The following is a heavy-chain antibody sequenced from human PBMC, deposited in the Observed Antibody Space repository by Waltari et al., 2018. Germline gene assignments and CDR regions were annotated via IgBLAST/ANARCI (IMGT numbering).Heavy chain of an antibody. CDR3: ASLPWFGELFPPFDP. J-gene: IGHJ5*02. Sequence: GGGVVQPGRSLRLSCAASGFTFSSYAMHWVRQAPGKGLEWVAVISYDGSNKYYADSVKGRFTISRDNSKNTLYLQMNSLRAEDTAVYYCASLPWFGELFPPFDPWGQGTLVTVSS. V-gene: IGHV3-30-3*01. CDR2: ISYDGSNK. CDR1: GFTFSSYA. D-gene: IGHD3-10*01.